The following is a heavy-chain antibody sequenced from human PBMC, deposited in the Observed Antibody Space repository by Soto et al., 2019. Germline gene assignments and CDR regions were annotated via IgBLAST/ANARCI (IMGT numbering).Heavy chain of an antibody. CDR1: GFTFRSYG. V-gene: IGHV3-23*01. J-gene: IGHJ4*02. D-gene: IGHD3-22*01. Sequence: EVQLLDSGGGLVQPGGFLRLSCAASGFTFRSYGMNWVRQAPGKGLEWVSAISGSGGSTYYADSVKGRFTISRDNSKNTLYLQMNSLSAEDTAIYYCAKDDGSGYYSLDYWGQGNLVTVSS. CDR2: ISGSGGST. CDR3: AKDDGSGYYSLDY.